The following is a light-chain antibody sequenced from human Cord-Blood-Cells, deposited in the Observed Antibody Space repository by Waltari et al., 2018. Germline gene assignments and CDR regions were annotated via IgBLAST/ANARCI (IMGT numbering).Light chain of an antibody. CDR1: SSDVGSYNL. CDR2: EGS. CDR3: CSYAGSSTL. J-gene: IGLJ3*02. Sequence: QSALTQPASVSGSPGQLITISCTGTSSDVGSYNLVSWYQQHPGKAPKLMIYEGSKRPAGVSNRFSGSKSGNTASLTISGLQAEDEADYYCCSYAGSSTLFGGGTKLTVL. V-gene: IGLV2-23*01.